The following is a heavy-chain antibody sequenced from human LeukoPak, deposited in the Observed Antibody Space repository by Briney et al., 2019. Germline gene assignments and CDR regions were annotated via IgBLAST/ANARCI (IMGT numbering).Heavy chain of an antibody. D-gene: IGHD3-10*01. CDR2: INHSGST. Sequence: SETLSLTCAVYGGSFSGYYWSWIRQPPGKGLEWIGEINHSGSTNYNPSLKSRVTISVDTSKNQFSLKLSSVTAADTAVYYCARGSPMARGVTVYRWFDPWGQGTLVTVSS. J-gene: IGHJ5*02. CDR1: GGSFSGYY. CDR3: ARGSPMARGVTVYRWFDP. V-gene: IGHV4-34*01.